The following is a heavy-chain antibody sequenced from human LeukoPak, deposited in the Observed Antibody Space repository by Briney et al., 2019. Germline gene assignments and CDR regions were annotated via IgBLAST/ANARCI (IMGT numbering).Heavy chain of an antibody. CDR3: ARQNYDFWSGYYGFGWFDP. Sequence: PSETLSLTCAVSGYSISSGYFGGWIRQPPGKGLEWIGSIYHSGSTYYNPSLKSPVTISVDTSKNQFSLKLSSVTAADTAVYYCARQNYDFWSGYYGFGWFDPWGQGTLVTVSS. CDR1: GYSISSGYF. CDR2: IYHSGST. D-gene: IGHD3-3*01. V-gene: IGHV4-38-2*01. J-gene: IGHJ5*02.